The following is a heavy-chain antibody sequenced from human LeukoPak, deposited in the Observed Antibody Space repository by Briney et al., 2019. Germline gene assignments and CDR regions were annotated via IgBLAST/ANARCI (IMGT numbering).Heavy chain of an antibody. CDR2: GNPNSGDT. Sequence: GASMKVSCKASGYTFNDYYMHWVGLDPGEGLEWMGCGNPNSGDTNYAQKFQGSVTMTRDTSISTVYMELSRLRSDDTAVYYCARASGSYWWFDSWGQGTLVTVSS. CDR3: ARASGSYWWFDS. V-gene: IGHV1-2*02. J-gene: IGHJ5*01. D-gene: IGHD1-26*01. CDR1: GYTFNDYY.